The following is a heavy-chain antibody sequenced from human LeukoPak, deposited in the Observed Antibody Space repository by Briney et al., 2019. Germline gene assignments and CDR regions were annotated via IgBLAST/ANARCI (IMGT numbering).Heavy chain of an antibody. Sequence: SETLSLTCTVSGYSISSGYYWGWIRQPPGKGLEWIGSIYHSGSTDYNPSLKSRVTISGEASKNQFSLKLSSVTAADTAVYYCARVDYDFWSGYSPFDYWGQGTLVTVSS. CDR3: ARVDYDFWSGYSPFDY. J-gene: IGHJ4*02. CDR1: GYSISSGYY. D-gene: IGHD3-3*01. CDR2: IYHSGST. V-gene: IGHV4-38-2*02.